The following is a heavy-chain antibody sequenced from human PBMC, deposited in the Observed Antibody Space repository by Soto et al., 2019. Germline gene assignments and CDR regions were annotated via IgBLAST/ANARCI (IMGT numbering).Heavy chain of an antibody. CDR2: INHSGST. CDR1: GGSFSGYY. CDR3: ARLPRDFWSGYYAFDY. V-gene: IGHV4-34*01. D-gene: IGHD3-3*01. Sequence: SETLSLTCAVYGGSFSGYYWSWIRQPPGKGLEWIGEINHSGSTNYNPSLKSRVTISVDTSKNQFSLKLSSVTAADTAVYYCARLPRDFWSGYYAFDYWGRGTLVTVSS. J-gene: IGHJ4*02.